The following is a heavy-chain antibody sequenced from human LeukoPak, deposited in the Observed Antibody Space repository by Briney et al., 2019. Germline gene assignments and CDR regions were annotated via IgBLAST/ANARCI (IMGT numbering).Heavy chain of an antibody. Sequence: GGSLRLSCAGSGFTFSSYGMSWVRQAPGKGLEWVSAISGSGGSTYYADSVKGRFTISRDNSKNTLYLQMNSLRAEDTAVYYCAKDSSRSFTIFGVVINYYYMDVWGKGTTVTVSS. J-gene: IGHJ6*03. V-gene: IGHV3-23*01. CDR1: GFTFSSYG. CDR3: AKDSSRSFTIFGVVINYYYMDV. D-gene: IGHD3-3*01. CDR2: ISGSGGST.